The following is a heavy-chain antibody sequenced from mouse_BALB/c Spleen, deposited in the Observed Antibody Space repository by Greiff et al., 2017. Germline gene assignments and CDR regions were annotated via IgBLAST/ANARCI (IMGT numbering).Heavy chain of an antibody. V-gene: IGHV3-2*02. CDR2: ISYSGST. Sequence: EVQGVESGPGLVKPSQSLSLTCTVTGYSITSDYAWNWIRQFPGNKLEWMGYISYSGSTSYNPSLKSRISITRDTSKNQFFLRLNSVTTEDTATYYCARKRDGNYVVLGYFDVWGAGTTVTVSS. J-gene: IGHJ1*01. D-gene: IGHD2-1*01. CDR1: GYSITSDYA. CDR3: ARKRDGNYVVLGYFDV.